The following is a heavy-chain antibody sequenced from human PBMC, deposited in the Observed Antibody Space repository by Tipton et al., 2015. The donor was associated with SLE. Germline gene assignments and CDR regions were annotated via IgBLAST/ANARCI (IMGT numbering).Heavy chain of an antibody. Sequence: TLSLTCTVSGGSMKSSGYYWGWIRQPPRMGLEWIGTIYYSGSTYYNPSLKSRVTISVDMSKNQFFLNLTSVTAADTAMYYCARDLGAVSPHFDLWGRGTLVTVSS. CDR1: GGSMKSSGYY. CDR3: ARDLGAVSPHFDL. V-gene: IGHV4-39*07. CDR2: IYYSGST. D-gene: IGHD1-26*01. J-gene: IGHJ2*01.